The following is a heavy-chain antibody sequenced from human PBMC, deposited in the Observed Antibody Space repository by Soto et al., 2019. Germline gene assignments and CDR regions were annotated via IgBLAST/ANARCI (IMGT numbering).Heavy chain of an antibody. V-gene: IGHV4-30-2*01. CDR2: IYHSGST. J-gene: IGHJ6*02. Sequence: SSETLSLTCAVSGGSISSGGYSWSWIRQPPGKGLEWIGYIYHSGSTYYNPSLKSRVTISVDRSKNQFSLKLSSVTAADTAVYYCARGGGGRDYYGMDVWGQGTTVTVSS. CDR3: ARGGGGRDYYGMDV. CDR1: GGSISSGGYS. D-gene: IGHD3-10*01.